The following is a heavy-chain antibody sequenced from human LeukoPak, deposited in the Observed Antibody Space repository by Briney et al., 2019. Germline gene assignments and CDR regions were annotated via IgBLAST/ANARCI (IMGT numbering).Heavy chain of an antibody. D-gene: IGHD3-10*01. V-gene: IGHV3-15*01. CDR2: IRSKVDGGTT. Sequence: GGSLRLSCAASGFTFGSYSMNWVRQAPGKGLEWVGRIRSKVDGGTTDYAAPVKGRFTISRDDSKNTLYLQMNSLRAEDTALYYCTIQRGYGSGTLDPWGQGTLVTVSS. CDR1: GFTFGSYS. J-gene: IGHJ5*02. CDR3: TIQRGYGSGTLDP.